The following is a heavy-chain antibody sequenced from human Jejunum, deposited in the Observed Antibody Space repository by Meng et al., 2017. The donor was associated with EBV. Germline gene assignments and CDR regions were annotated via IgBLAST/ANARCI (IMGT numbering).Heavy chain of an antibody. V-gene: IGHV3-74*01. CDR3: ARDGSYNFDS. CDR2: IHNDGINT. J-gene: IGHJ4*02. D-gene: IGHD1-26*01. Sequence: GQLVESGVGVVKPGGSLRLSCAASGFTFSNYWMHWVRQAPGKGLIWVSRIHNDGINTIYADSVKGRFTISRDNAKNTLYLQMNSLRAEDTAVYYCARDGSYNFDSWGQGPLVTVSS. CDR1: GFTFSNYW.